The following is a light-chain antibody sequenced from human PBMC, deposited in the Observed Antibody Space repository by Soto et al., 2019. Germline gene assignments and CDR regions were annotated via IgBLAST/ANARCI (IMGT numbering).Light chain of an antibody. Sequence: EIVLSQSPATLSLSPGERATLSCRASQSVGSYLAWYQHIPGQAPRLLIYDASKMATGIPARFSGSGPGTYFTLTITSLEPEDFAVSYCQQRSNWPPTWTFGQGTKVEVK. V-gene: IGKV3-11*01. CDR1: QSVGSY. J-gene: IGKJ1*01. CDR3: QQRSNWPPTWT. CDR2: DAS.